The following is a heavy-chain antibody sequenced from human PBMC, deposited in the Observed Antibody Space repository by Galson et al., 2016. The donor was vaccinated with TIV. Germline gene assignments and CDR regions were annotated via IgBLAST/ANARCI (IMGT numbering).Heavy chain of an antibody. CDR3: ARARYGDYFDY. Sequence: SVKVSCKASGDTFTGYYVHWVRQAPGQGLEWMGWIDPRSVATNYAQKFQGRVTMTRDTSISTAQMELTRLTPDDTAVYYCARARYGDYFDYWGQGTLVTVSS. CDR1: GDTFTGYY. CDR2: IDPRSVAT. V-gene: IGHV1-2*02. D-gene: IGHD4-17*01. J-gene: IGHJ4*02.